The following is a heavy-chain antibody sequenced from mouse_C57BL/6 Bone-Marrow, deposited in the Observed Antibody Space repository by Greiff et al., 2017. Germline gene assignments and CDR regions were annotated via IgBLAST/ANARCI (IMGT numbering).Heavy chain of an antibody. V-gene: IGHV5-4*03. J-gene: IGHJ2*01. Sequence: EVKLMASGGGLVKPGGSLKLSCAASGFTFSSYAMSWVRQTPEKRLEWVATISDGGSYTYYPDNVKGRFTISRDNAKNNLYLQMSHLKSEDTAMYYCARGGQLRLLDYWGQGTTLTVSS. CDR3: ARGGQLRLLDY. D-gene: IGHD3-2*02. CDR2: ISDGGSYT. CDR1: GFTFSSYA.